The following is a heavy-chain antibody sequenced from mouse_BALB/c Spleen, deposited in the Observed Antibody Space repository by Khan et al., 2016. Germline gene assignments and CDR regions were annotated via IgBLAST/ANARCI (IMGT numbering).Heavy chain of an antibody. CDR3: ARYDGNYYAMDY. CDR1: GYAFTNYL. J-gene: IGHJ4*01. D-gene: IGHD2-3*01. Sequence: QVQLQQPGAELVRPGTSVKVSCKASGYAFTNYLIEWVKQRPGQGPEWIGVINPGSGGTNYNEKFKGKATLTADKSSSTAYMQLSSLTSEDSAVYFCARYDGNYYAMDYWGQGTSVTVSS. CDR2: INPGSGGT. V-gene: IGHV1-54*01.